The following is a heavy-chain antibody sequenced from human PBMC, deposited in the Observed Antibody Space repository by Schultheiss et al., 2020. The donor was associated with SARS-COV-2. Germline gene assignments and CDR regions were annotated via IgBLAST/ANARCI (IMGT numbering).Heavy chain of an antibody. CDR2: VYYTGST. J-gene: IGHJ5*02. Sequence: SETLSLTCTVSGGSISNYYWSWIRQPPGKGLEWIGYVYYTGSTKYNPSLKSRVTISVDTSKNQFSLKLSSVTAADTAVYYCARITRGTDKCSSTSCRRGWFDPWGQGTLVTVSS. CDR1: GGSISNYY. CDR3: ARITRGTDKCSSTSCRRGWFDP. V-gene: IGHV4-59*01. D-gene: IGHD2-2*01.